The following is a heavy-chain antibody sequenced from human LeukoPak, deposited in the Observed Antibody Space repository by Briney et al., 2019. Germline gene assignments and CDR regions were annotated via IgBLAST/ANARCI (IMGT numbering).Heavy chain of an antibody. V-gene: IGHV1-8*03. CDR2: MNPKSGDA. D-gene: IGHD2-21*01. CDR3: ARGPFGNCGGGPCHFRDIDNWYDP. Sequence: ASVKVSCKASGYTFTTYDINWVRQAAGQGFEWMGWMNPKSGDAGYADKFQGRVAITRDTSINTAHLELSALTSDDTAVYYCARGPFGNCGGGPCHFRDIDNWYDPWGQGTLVTVSS. CDR1: GYTFTTYD. J-gene: IGHJ5*02.